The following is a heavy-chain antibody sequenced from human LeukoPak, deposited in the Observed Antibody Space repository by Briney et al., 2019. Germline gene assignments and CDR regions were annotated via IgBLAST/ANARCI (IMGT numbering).Heavy chain of an antibody. CDR2: INHSGST. D-gene: IGHD1-26*01. Sequence: SETLSLTCTVSGGSISSSSYYWSWIRQPPGKGLEWIGEINHSGSTNYNPSLKSRVTISVDTSKNQFSLKLSSVTAADTAVYYCARLGSWKDYWGQGTLVTVSS. CDR1: GGSISSSSYY. V-gene: IGHV4-39*07. CDR3: ARLGSWKDY. J-gene: IGHJ4*02.